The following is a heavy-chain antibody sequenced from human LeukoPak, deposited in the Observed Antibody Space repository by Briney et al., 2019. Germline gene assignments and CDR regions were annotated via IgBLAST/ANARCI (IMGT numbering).Heavy chain of an antibody. Sequence: SQTLSLTCTVSGGSISSGDYYWSWIRQPPGKGLEWIGYIYYSGSTNYNPSLKSRVTISVDTSKNQFSLKLSSVTAADTAVYYCARDGDDDYYDAFDIWGQGTMVTVSS. D-gene: IGHD4-17*01. J-gene: IGHJ3*02. CDR3: ARDGDDDYYDAFDI. CDR1: GGSISSGDYY. V-gene: IGHV4-61*08. CDR2: IYYSGST.